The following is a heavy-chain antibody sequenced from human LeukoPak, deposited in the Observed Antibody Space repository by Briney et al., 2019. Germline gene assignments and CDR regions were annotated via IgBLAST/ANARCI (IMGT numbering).Heavy chain of an antibody. Sequence: GGSLRLSCAASGFTVHSNYMSWVPQAPGKGLEWVSSIYSGGSTYHADSVKGRFTSSRDNSKNTLYLQMNSLRAEDTAVYYCARNYGDEKYYYYYGMDVWGQGTTVTVSS. J-gene: IGHJ6*02. V-gene: IGHV3-53*01. CDR2: IYSGGST. CDR3: ARNYGDEKYYYYYGMDV. CDR1: GFTVHSNY. D-gene: IGHD4-17*01.